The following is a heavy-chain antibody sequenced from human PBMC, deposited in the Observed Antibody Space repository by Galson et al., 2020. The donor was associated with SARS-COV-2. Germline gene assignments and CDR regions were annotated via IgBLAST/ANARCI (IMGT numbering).Heavy chain of an antibody. CDR1: GFTISRFW. D-gene: IGHD3-3*01. Sequence: GGSLRFSCVGSGFTISRFWMNWVRQAPGKGLEWVANIKPDGSQQQYMDSVKGRFVISRDNAQNSVYLQMNGLRAEDTAVYYCAKYDVGLLWGQGTMVTVSS. CDR3: AKYDVGLL. CDR2: IKPDGSQQ. V-gene: IGHV3-7*01. J-gene: IGHJ3*01.